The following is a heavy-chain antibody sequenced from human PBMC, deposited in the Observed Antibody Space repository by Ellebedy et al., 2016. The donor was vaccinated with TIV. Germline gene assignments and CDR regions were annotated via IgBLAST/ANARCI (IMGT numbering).Heavy chain of an antibody. V-gene: IGHV4-39*01. Sequence: SETLSLTCTVSGGSISRSSYYWGWIRQPPEKGLEWIGSIYHSGSTYYNPSLQSRVTISVDTSKNQFSLRLSSVTAADTAVYYCARWFGELLYVRWFDPWGQGTLVTVSS. D-gene: IGHD3-10*01. CDR1: GGSISRSSYY. CDR2: IYHSGST. CDR3: ARWFGELLYVRWFDP. J-gene: IGHJ5*02.